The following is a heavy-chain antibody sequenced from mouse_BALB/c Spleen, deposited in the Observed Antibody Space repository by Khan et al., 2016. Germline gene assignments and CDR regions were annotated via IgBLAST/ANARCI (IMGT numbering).Heavy chain of an antibody. Sequence: EVQLQESGGGLVQPGGSLKFSCAASGFEFSRYWMSWVRQAPGKGLEWIGEINPDSSMINYTPSLKDKFIISRDNAKNTLYLQMSKVRSEDTALYYCARRVNYSWFAYWGQGTLVTVAA. CDR1: GFEFSRYW. CDR3: ARRVNYSWFAY. CDR2: INPDSSMI. J-gene: IGHJ3*01. D-gene: IGHD2-1*01. V-gene: IGHV4-1*02.